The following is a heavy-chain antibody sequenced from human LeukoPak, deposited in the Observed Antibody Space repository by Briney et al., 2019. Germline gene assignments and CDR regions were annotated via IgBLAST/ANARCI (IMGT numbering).Heavy chain of an antibody. Sequence: PGGSLRLSCAASGFTVSSNYMGWVRQAPGKGLEWVSVIYSGGSTYYADSVKGRFTISRDNSKNTLYLQMNSLRAEDTAVYYCARVPGYCSSTSCSYYYYYYMDVWGKGTTVTVSS. D-gene: IGHD2-2*01. V-gene: IGHV3-53*01. CDR3: ARVPGYCSSTSCSYYYYYYMDV. CDR1: GFTVSSNY. CDR2: IYSGGST. J-gene: IGHJ6*03.